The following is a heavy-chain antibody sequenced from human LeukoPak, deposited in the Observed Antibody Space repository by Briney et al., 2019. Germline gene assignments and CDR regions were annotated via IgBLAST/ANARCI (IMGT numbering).Heavy chain of an antibody. Sequence: ASVKVSCKASGYTFTSYGISWVRQAPGQGLEWMGWISAYNGNTNYAQKLQGRVTMTTDTSASTAYMELSSLRSEDTAVYYCARRPLYPIAAAGKSWFDPWGQGTLVTVSS. V-gene: IGHV1-18*01. J-gene: IGHJ5*02. D-gene: IGHD6-13*01. CDR3: ARRPLYPIAAAGKSWFDP. CDR2: ISAYNGNT. CDR1: GYTFTSYG.